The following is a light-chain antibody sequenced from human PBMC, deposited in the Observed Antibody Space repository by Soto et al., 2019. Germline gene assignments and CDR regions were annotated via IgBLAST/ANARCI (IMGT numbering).Light chain of an antibody. CDR1: TIGAHSF. J-gene: IGLJ1*01. CDR2: DVS. CDR3: CSYTGNKVFV. Sequence: QSVLTQPRSFSGSPGQSVTISCTGPTIGAHSFVSWYQDRPDKVPKLLIYDVSQRPSGIPDRFSGSRSANTASLTISGLQADDAAAYYCCSYTGNKVFVFGTGTKVTVL. V-gene: IGLV2-11*01.